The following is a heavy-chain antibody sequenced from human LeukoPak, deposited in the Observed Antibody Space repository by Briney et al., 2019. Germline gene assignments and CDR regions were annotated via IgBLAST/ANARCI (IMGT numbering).Heavy chain of an antibody. CDR2: IRSSGDTM. D-gene: IGHD1-26*01. CDR1: GFTFSTDP. J-gene: IGHJ4*02. Sequence: PGGSLRLSCAASGFTFSTDPMNWVRQAPGKGLEWLSNIRSSGDTMYYADSVKGRFTISRDNAKNSLYLQMNSLRADDTAVYYCAKGGPTGSNYFDFWGQGTLVTVSS. CDR3: AKGGPTGSNYFDF. V-gene: IGHV3-48*01.